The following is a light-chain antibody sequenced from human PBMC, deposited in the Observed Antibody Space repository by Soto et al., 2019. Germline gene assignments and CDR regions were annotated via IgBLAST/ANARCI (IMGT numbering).Light chain of an antibody. CDR3: QQYGSAPPVT. J-gene: IGKJ5*01. CDR1: QSISSNY. V-gene: IGKV3-20*01. Sequence: EIVLTQSPGTLSLSPGERATLSCRASQSISSNYLAWYQQKPGQAPRLLIFDASTRATGIPDRFSGSGSGTDFTLTISRLEPEDFAVYYCQQYGSAPPVTFGQGTRVEIK. CDR2: DAS.